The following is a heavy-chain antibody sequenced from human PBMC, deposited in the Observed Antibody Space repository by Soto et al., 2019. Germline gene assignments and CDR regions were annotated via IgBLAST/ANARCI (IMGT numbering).Heavy chain of an antibody. CDR2: INHSGST. CDR1: GGSFSDYY. J-gene: IGHJ6*02. V-gene: IGHV4-34*01. D-gene: IGHD6-19*01. Sequence: PSETLSLTCAVYGGSFSDYYWSWIRQPPGKGLEWIGEINHSGSTNYNPSLKSRVTISVDTSKNQFSLKLSSVTAADTAVYYCARVRYSSGWYYYYGMDVWGQGTTVTVSS. CDR3: ARVRYSSGWYYYYGMDV.